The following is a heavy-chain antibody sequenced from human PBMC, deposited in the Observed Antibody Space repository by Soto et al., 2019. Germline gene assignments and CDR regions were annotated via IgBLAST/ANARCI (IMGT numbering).Heavy chain of an antibody. CDR1: GFTFSSYS. Sequence: EVQLVESGGGLVQPGGSLRLSCAASGFTFSSYSMNWVRQAPGKGLEWVSYISSSSSTIYYADSVKGRFTISRDNAKNSLYLQMNSLRAEDTAVYYCATPYSSGLDAFDIWGQGTMVTVSS. CDR3: ATPYSSGLDAFDI. D-gene: IGHD6-19*01. CDR2: ISSSSSTI. V-gene: IGHV3-48*01. J-gene: IGHJ3*02.